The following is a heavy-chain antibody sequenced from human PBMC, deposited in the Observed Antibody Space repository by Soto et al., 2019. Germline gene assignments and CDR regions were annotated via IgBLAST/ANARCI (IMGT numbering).Heavy chain of an antibody. J-gene: IGHJ4*03. CDR2: INPTGGTS. CDR3: ARDSLDGTPIRHLDH. D-gene: IGHD1-1*01. Sequence: QVLLTQSGAEVRKPGASVKISCKASGYDINAYNMHWERQAPGQWLEWMGIINPTGGTSNNAAKLQGRVNLPSERSTSTIYMELSGLRSDDTAVYYCARDSLDGTPIRHLDHGGHGTLVTVSS. V-gene: IGHV1-46*02. CDR1: GYDINAYN.